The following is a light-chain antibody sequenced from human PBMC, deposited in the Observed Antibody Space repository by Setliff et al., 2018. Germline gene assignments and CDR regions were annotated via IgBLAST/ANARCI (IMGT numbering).Light chain of an antibody. J-gene: IGLJ1*01. CDR1: SSDVGAYNY. CDR3: CSFAGTYYV. CDR2: DVT. Sequence: QSVLTQPRSVSGSPGQSVTISCTGTSSDVGAYNYVSWYQHHPGKVPKLMVYDVTKRPSGVPGRFSGSKSGNTASLTISGLQAEDEADYYCCSFAGTYYVFGSGTKAPS. V-gene: IGLV2-11*01.